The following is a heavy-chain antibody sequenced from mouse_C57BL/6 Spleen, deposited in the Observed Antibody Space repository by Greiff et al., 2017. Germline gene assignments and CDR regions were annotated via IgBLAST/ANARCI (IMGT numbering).Heavy chain of an antibody. Sequence: VQLQQPGPVLVKPGASVKMSCKASGYTFTDYYMNWVKQSPGQSLEWIGVIYPYNGGTSYNQKFKGKATLTVDKSSSTAYMELNSLTSEDSADYNCSYSNYGGYWGQGTTLTVAS. CDR3: SYSNYGGY. CDR1: GYTFTDYY. CDR2: IYPYNGGT. V-gene: IGHV1-19*01. D-gene: IGHD2-5*01. J-gene: IGHJ2*01.